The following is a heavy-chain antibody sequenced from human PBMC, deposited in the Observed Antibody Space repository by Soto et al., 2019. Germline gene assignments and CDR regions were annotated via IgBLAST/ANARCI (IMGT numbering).Heavy chain of an antibody. V-gene: IGHV4-39*01. CDR1: GGSITSSTYY. J-gene: IGHJ6*02. CDR2: ISSSESV. D-gene: IGHD1-1*01. CDR3: ARTSWYNWKGDFSGMDV. Sequence: QLQLQESGPGLVKPSETLSLTCTVSGGSITSSTYYWAWVRQPPGKGLESIGSISSSESVYYNPYLKCSDTISVYPSQSQFSLKLPSVAAADTAVYYGARTSWYNWKGDFSGMDVWGQGTTVIVSS.